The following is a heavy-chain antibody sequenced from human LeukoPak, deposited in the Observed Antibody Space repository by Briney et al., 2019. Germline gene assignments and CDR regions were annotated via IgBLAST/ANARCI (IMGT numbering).Heavy chain of an antibody. CDR1: GGSISSGGYY. CDR2: IYYSGST. CDR3: ARAGYYGSGRINWFDP. D-gene: IGHD3-10*01. J-gene: IGHJ5*02. Sequence: SETLSLTCTVSGGSISSGGYYWSWIRQHPGKGLEWNGYIYYSGSTYYNPSLKSRVTISVDTSKKQFSLKLSSVTAADTAVYYCARAGYYGSGRINWFDPWGQGTLVTVSS. V-gene: IGHV4-31*03.